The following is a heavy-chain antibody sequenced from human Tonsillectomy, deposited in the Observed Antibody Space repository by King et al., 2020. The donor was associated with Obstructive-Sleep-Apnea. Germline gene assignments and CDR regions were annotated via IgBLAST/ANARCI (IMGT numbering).Heavy chain of an antibody. V-gene: IGHV3-7*01. CDR2: IKEDGSER. J-gene: IGHJ4*02. CDR3: ARKVGQQLYQFFDY. D-gene: IGHD6-13*01. CDR1: GFTLSRHW. Sequence: VQLVESGGGLVQPGGSLRLSCAASGFTLSRHWMSWVRQAPGKGLEWVANIKEDGSERYYVDSAKGRFTISRDNAKNSLYLQMNSLKAEDTAVYYCARKVGQQLYQFFDYWGQGTLVTVSS.